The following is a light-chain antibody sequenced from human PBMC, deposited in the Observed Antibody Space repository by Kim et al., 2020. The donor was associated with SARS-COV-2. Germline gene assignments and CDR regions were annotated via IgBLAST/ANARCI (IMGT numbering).Light chain of an antibody. CDR1: QSVSTN. Sequence: VSPGERATLSCRASQSVSTNLAWYQQQPGQAPRLLSYGASTRATGIPARFSGSGSGTEFTLTISSLQSEDFAVYYCQQYNTWLITFGQGTRLEIK. V-gene: IGKV3D-15*01. CDR2: GAS. CDR3: QQYNTWLIT. J-gene: IGKJ5*01.